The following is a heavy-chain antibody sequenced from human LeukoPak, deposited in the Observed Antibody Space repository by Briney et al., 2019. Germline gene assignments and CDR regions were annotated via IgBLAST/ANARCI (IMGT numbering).Heavy chain of an antibody. CDR1: GFSFSSYE. D-gene: IGHD2-8*01. J-gene: IGHJ4*02. CDR3: ARGRGYCLNGVCYKNYFDY. CDR2: ISSSGFAI. Sequence: GGSLRLSCAASGFSFSSYEMNWVRQAPGKGLELVSYISSSGFAIYYADSVMRRFTISRDNAKNSLYLQMNSLRAEDTAVYYCARGRGYCLNGVCYKNYFDYWGQGTLVTVSS. V-gene: IGHV3-48*03.